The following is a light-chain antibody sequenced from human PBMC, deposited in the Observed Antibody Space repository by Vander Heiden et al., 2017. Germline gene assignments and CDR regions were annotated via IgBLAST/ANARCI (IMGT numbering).Light chain of an antibody. CDR3: SSFDGSNKVV. CDR1: GSDVRGYIY. Sequence: QSALTLPPPASGSPADSVTISCTGTGSDVRGYIYVSWYQQHPGNTPRLRIYEVNKRPSGVPHRFSASKSGNTASLTVSGLRTEDEADYYGSSFDGSNKVVFGGGTKLTV. J-gene: IGLJ2*01. CDR2: EVN. V-gene: IGLV2-8*01.